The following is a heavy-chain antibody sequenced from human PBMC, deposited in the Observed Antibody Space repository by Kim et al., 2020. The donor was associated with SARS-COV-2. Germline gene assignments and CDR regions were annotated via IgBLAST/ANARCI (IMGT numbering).Heavy chain of an antibody. J-gene: IGHJ4*02. CDR2: INSDGTNT. CDR1: GFTFSSHW. V-gene: IGHV3-74*01. D-gene: IGHD1-26*01. CDR3: ARGGEVSRHSGSYCDC. Sequence: GGSLRLSCAASGFTFSSHWMLWVRQAPGKGLLWVSRINSDGTNTNYADSVKGRFTISRDNAKNTLYLQMNSLRAEDTAVYYCARGGEVSRHSGSYCDCWGQGTLVTVSS.